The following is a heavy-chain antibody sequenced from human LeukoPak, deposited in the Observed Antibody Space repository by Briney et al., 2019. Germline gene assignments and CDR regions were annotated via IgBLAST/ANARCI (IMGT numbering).Heavy chain of an antibody. Sequence: PGGSLRLSYVASGFTFSSYAMSWVRQAPGKGLEWVSAIAGRGIDTYHADSVKGRFTISRDNSKNTQYLQMNSLRAEDTAVYYCARVLKWGSHYFDYWGQGTLVTVSS. CDR2: IAGRGIDT. CDR3: ARVLKWGSHYFDY. CDR1: GFTFSSYA. J-gene: IGHJ4*02. V-gene: IGHV3-23*01. D-gene: IGHD7-27*01.